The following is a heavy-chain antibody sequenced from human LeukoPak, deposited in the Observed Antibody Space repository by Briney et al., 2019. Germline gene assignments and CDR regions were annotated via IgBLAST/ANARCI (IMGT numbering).Heavy chain of an antibody. Sequence: GGSLRLSCAASGFTFSSYWMSWVRQAPGKGLEWVANIKQDGSEKYYVDSVKGRFTISRDNAKNSLYLQMNSLRAEDTAVYYCARDRAYSAITMVTYYYYYYGMDVWGQGTTVTVSS. CDR1: GFTFSSYW. J-gene: IGHJ6*02. CDR3: ARDRAYSAITMVTYYYYYYGMDV. CDR2: IKQDGSEK. V-gene: IGHV3-7*01. D-gene: IGHD3-10*01.